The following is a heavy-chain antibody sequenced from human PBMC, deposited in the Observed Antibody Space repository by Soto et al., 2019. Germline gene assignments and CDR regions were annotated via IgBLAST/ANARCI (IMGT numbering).Heavy chain of an antibody. CDR3: ASGLSGDKVDQ. CDR1: GGYISDGAYY. D-gene: IGHD2-21*01. V-gene: IGHV4-30-4*01. CDR2: IYNSGNT. J-gene: IGHJ4*02. Sequence: QVQLQESGPGLVKPSQTLSLTCTVSGGYISDGAYYWSLIRQPPGKGLEWIGHIYNSGNTYNNPSLRSRLTISLDTSKSQFSLNLNSVTAADTAVYYCASGLSGDKVDQWGQGTLVTVSS.